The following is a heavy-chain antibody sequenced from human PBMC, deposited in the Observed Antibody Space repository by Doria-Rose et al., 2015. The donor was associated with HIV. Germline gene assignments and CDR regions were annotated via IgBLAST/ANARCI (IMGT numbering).Heavy chain of an antibody. CDR1: GDSISSGDSF. J-gene: IGHJ4*02. CDR2: ISSSGTT. CDR3: ARARNYGFPHFFDF. V-gene: IGHV4-30-4*01. D-gene: IGHD3-10*01. Sequence: QVQLVESGPGLVRPSQTLSLTCTVSGDSISSGDSFWSWIRQPPGQGTEWLGYISSSGTTYYYPSLRGRLTISLDASKNQFSLNLNSVTAADTAVYYCARARNYGFPHFFDFWGQGTLVTVSS.